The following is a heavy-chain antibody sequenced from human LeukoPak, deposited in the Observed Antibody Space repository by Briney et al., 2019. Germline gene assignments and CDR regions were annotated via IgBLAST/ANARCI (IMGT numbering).Heavy chain of an antibody. J-gene: IGHJ6*03. V-gene: IGHV1-46*01. CDR2: INPSGGST. D-gene: IGHD6-13*01. CDR1: GYTFTTYY. CDR3: ARSFGASQQYSSSWYYYYMDV. Sequence: ASVKVSCKASGYTFTTYYIHWVRQAPGQGLEWMGIINPSGGSTRFAQKFQGRVTMTRDMSTSTVYMELSSLRSEDTAVYYCARSFGASQQYSSSWYYYYMDVWGKGTTVTVSS.